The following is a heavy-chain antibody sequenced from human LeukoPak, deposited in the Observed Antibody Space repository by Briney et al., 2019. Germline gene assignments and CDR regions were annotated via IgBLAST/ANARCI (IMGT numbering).Heavy chain of an antibody. D-gene: IGHD5-24*01. J-gene: IGHJ4*02. V-gene: IGHV3-30-3*01. CDR1: GFTFSSYA. CDR2: ISYDGSNK. CDR3: ARSRDGYNYAPQPLDY. Sequence: PGGSLRLSCAASGFTFSSYAMHWVRQAPGKGLEWVAVISYDGSNKYYADSVKGRFTISRDNSKNTLYLQMNSLRAEDTAVYYCARSRDGYNYAPQPLDYWGQGTLVTVSS.